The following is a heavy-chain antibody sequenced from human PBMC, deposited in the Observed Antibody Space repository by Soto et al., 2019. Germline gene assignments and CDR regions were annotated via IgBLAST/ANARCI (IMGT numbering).Heavy chain of an antibody. CDR3: TRSIPGTTSSDY. CDR1: GFTFSDYY. J-gene: IGHJ4*02. D-gene: IGHD1-7*01. CDR2: SRDKGNSYST. V-gene: IGHV3-72*01. Sequence: EVQLVESGGGLVQPGGSLRLSCAGSGFTFSDYYIDWVRQAPGKGLEWVGRSRDKGNSYSTEYAASVKGRFTISRDASKNSLYLQMSGLKTEDTALYYCTRSIPGTTSSDYWGQGTLVTVSS.